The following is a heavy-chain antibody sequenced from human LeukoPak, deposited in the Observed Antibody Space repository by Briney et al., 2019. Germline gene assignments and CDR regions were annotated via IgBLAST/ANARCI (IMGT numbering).Heavy chain of an antibody. Sequence: PGGSLRLSCAASGFTFSHYSTHWVRQAPGKGLEWVAVISYDESNIYYADSVKGRFTISRDNSKNTLFLQMNSLRAEDTAVYYCASRVIAAAVEYFQHWGQGTLVTVSS. D-gene: IGHD6-13*01. J-gene: IGHJ1*01. CDR3: ASRVIAAAVEYFQH. CDR2: ISYDESNI. CDR1: GFTFSHYS. V-gene: IGHV3-30*03.